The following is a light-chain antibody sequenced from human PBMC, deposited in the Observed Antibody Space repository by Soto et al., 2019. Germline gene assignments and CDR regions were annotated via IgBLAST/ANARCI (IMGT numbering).Light chain of an antibody. CDR2: DVT. V-gene: IGLV2-14*03. CDR3: SSYTTSNTRQIV. J-gene: IGLJ1*01. Sequence: QSALTQPASVSGSPGQSISISCIGTSSDVGAFNYVSWYQHHPGKAPQLIIFDVTSRPSGVSNRFSASKSGNTASLTISGLQPEDEADNYCSSYTTSNTRQIVFGTGTKVTVL. CDR1: SSDVGAFNY.